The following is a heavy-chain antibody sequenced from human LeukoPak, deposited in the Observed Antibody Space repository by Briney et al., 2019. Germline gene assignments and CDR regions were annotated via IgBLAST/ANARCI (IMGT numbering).Heavy chain of an antibody. V-gene: IGHV3-23*01. CDR3: AKAAGAGY. Sequence: GGSLRLSCAASGFTFSSYAMTWVRQAPGKGLEWVSVTSTSGGNTYYADSVKGRFTISRDNSKNTLYLQMNSLRAEDTAVYYCAKAAGAGYWGQGTLVTVSS. J-gene: IGHJ4*02. CDR1: GFTFSSYA. CDR2: TSTSGGNT. D-gene: IGHD1-26*01.